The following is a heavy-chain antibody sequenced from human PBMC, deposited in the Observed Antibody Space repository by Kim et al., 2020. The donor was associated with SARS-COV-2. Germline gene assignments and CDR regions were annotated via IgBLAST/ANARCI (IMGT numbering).Heavy chain of an antibody. CDR1: GGSFSGYY. CDR2: INHSGST. V-gene: IGHV4-34*01. D-gene: IGHD5-18*01. CDR3: ARGGGYSYGAIDY. Sequence: SETLSLTCAVYGGSFSGYYWSWIRQPPGKGLEWIGEINHSGSTNYNPSLKSRVTISVDTSKNQFSLKRRSVTAADTAVYYCARGGGYSYGAIDYWGQGTRVTVSS. J-gene: IGHJ4*02.